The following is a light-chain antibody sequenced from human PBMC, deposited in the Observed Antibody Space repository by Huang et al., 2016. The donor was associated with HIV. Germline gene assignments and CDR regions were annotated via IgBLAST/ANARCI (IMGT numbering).Light chain of an antibody. J-gene: IGKJ5*01. CDR2: WAS. Sequence: DIVMTQSPDSLAVSLGERATINCKSSQSVLYSSNNKNYLAWYQQKPGQPPKRLSDWASTRESGVPDRFSGSGSGTDFTRTISSLQAEDVAVYYCQQYYSTPITFGQGTRLEIK. CDR3: QQYYSTPIT. CDR1: QSVLYSSNNKNY. V-gene: IGKV4-1*01.